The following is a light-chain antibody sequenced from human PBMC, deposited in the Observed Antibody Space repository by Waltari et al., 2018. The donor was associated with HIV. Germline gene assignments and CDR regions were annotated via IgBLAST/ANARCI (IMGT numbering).Light chain of an antibody. J-gene: IGLJ3*02. Sequence: QSMLTQPPSASGTPGQRVTISCSGSSHNLGRNTFNWYQQLPGTAPKLLSYSSNHRPSGVPDRFSGSKSGTSASLAISGLQSEDEADYYCATWDDSLNGRVFGGGTKLTVL. CDR2: SSN. CDR3: ATWDDSLNGRV. CDR1: SHNLGRNT. V-gene: IGLV1-44*01.